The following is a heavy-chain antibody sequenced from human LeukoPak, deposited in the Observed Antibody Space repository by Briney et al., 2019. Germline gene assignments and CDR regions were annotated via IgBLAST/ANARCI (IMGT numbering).Heavy chain of an antibody. J-gene: IGHJ4*02. Sequence: GGSLRLSCAASGFTFSSYAMSWVRQAPGKGLEWVSAISGSGGSTYYADSVKGRFTISRDNSKNTLYLQMNSLRAEDTAVYYCTETYDYVWGSYRSAFDYWGQGTLVTVSS. D-gene: IGHD3-16*02. CDR1: GFTFSSYA. CDR2: ISGSGGST. CDR3: TETYDYVWGSYRSAFDY. V-gene: IGHV3-23*01.